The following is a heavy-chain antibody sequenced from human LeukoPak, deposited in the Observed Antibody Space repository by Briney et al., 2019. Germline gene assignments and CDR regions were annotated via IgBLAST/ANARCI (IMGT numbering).Heavy chain of an antibody. Sequence: GESLKISCKTSGYSFTTYWIAWVRQMPGRGLELRGIIFPRDSDTIYSPYFEGQVTFSVDKSITTAYLEWTGLKASDTAIYYCARQFSGKYSTPEFWGQGPLVRVPS. CDR3: ARQFSGKYSTPEF. J-gene: IGHJ4*02. CDR1: GYSFTTYW. D-gene: IGHD1-26*01. CDR2: IFPRDSDT. V-gene: IGHV5-51*01.